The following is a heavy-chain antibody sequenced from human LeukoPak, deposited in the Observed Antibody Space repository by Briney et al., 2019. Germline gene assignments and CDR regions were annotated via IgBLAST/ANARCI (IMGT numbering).Heavy chain of an antibody. D-gene: IGHD2-15*01. J-gene: IGHJ4*02. V-gene: IGHV4-34*01. CDR2: INHSGST. CDR1: GESFSSYY. CDR3: ARVSDTVVVVAANDY. Sequence: SETLSLTCAVYGESFSSYYWSWIRQPPGKGLECIGEINHSGSTNYNPSLKSRVTISVDTSKNQFSLKLSSVTAADTAVYYCARVSDTVVVVAANDYWGQGTLVTVSS.